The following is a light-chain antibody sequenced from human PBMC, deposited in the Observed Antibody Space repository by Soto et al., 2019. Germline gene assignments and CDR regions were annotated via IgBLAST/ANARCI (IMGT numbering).Light chain of an antibody. J-gene: IGLJ2*01. V-gene: IGLV2-14*01. CDR2: EVS. CDR3: TSYTISSTVV. CDR1: SSDVGNYNY. Sequence: QSVLTQPASVSGSPGQSITISCTGTSSDVGNYNYVSWYQQHPGKAPKLMIYEVSYRPSGVSNRFSGSKSGNTASLTISGLQAEDEADYYCTSYTISSTVVFGGGTKLTVL.